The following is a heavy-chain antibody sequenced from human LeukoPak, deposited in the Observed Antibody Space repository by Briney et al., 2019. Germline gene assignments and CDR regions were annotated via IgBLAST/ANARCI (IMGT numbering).Heavy chain of an antibody. CDR2: IKQDGSEK. D-gene: IGHD2-8*02. Sequence: PGGSLRLSCAASGFTFSTYWMTWVRQAPGKGLEWVANIKQDGSEKYYVDSVKGRFTVSRDNSKNTLYLQLNTLRAEDTAIYYCATYRQVLLPFESWGQGTLVTVSS. CDR3: ATYRQVLLPFES. CDR1: GFTFSTYW. V-gene: IGHV3-7*03. J-gene: IGHJ4*02.